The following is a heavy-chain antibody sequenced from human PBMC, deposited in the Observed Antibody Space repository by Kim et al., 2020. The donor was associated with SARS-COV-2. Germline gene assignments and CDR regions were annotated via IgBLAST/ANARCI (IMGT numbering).Heavy chain of an antibody. J-gene: IGHJ4*02. D-gene: IGHD2-15*01. V-gene: IGHV4-34*01. Sequence: PSLKSRVTISGDPSKNQFSLKLSSVTAAGTAVYYCARGSHCSGGSCNFDYWGQGTLVTVSS. CDR3: ARGSHCSGGSCNFDY.